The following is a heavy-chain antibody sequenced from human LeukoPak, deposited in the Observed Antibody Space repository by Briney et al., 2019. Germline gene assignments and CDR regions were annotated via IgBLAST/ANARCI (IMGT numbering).Heavy chain of an antibody. CDR2: INWNGGST. CDR3: ARRKGYCSGGSCYSNYFDY. CDR1: GFTFDDYG. J-gene: IGHJ4*02. Sequence: GGSLRLSCAASGFTFDDYGMSWVRQAPGKGLEWVSGINWNGGSTGYADSGKGRFTISRDNAKNSLYLQMNSLRAEDTALYYCARRKGYCSGGSCYSNYFDYWGQGTLVTVSS. V-gene: IGHV3-20*04. D-gene: IGHD2-15*01.